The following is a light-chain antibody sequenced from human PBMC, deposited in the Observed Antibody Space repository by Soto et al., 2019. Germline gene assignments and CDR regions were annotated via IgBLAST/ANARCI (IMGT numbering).Light chain of an antibody. Sequence: QSALTQPASVSGSPGQSITISCTGTRSDIGVYNYVCWYQQHPGKAPKLVLYDVSNRPSGISNRFSGSKSGNTASLTISGLQSEDEGDYYCSSYTSASTVVFGGGTKVTVL. V-gene: IGLV2-14*01. J-gene: IGLJ3*02. CDR1: RSDIGVYNY. CDR3: SSYTSASTVV. CDR2: DVS.